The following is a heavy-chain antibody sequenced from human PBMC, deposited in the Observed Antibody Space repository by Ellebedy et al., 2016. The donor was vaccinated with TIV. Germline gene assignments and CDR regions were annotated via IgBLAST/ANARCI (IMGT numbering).Heavy chain of an antibody. CDR2: IYYSGNT. CDR1: GGSMSSYY. D-gene: IGHD3-10*01. J-gene: IGHJ4*02. CDR3: ARLYWVRGEEWGYYFDY. Sequence: SETLSLTCTVSGGSMSSYYWTWIRQPPGKGLQWIGNIYYSGNTNYNPSLKSRVTISIDTSKNQFSLKLSSVTAADTAVYYCARLYWVRGEEWGYYFDYWGQGTLVTVSS. V-gene: IGHV4-59*01.